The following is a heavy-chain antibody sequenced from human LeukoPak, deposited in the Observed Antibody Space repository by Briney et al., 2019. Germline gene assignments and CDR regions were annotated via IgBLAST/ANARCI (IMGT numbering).Heavy chain of an antibody. CDR3: ARSHATMIVVDDAFDI. D-gene: IGHD3-22*01. CDR1: SGSISSYY. V-gene: IGHV4-59*08. J-gene: IGHJ3*02. CDR2: IYYSGST. Sequence: PSETLSLTCTVSSGSISSYYWSWIRQPPGKGLEWIGYIYYSGSTNYNPSLKSRVTISVDTSKNQFSLKLSSVTAADTAVYYCARSHATMIVVDDAFDIWGQGTMVTVSS.